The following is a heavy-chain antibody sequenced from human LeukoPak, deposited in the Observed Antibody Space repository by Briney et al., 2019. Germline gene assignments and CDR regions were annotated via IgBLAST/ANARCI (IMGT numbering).Heavy chain of an antibody. CDR2: IYTSGST. V-gene: IGHV4-4*07. Sequence: SETLSLTCTVSGGSISSYYWSLIRQPAGKGLEWIGRIYTSGSTNYNPSLKSRVTMSVDTSKNQFSLKLSSVTAADTAVYYCARDIEYYDSSGFPTYYFDYWGQGTLVTVSS. CDR1: GGSISSYY. J-gene: IGHJ4*02. CDR3: ARDIEYYDSSGFPTYYFDY. D-gene: IGHD3-22*01.